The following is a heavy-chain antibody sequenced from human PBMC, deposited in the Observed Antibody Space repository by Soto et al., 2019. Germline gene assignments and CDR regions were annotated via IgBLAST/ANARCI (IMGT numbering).Heavy chain of an antibody. Sequence: TGGSLRLSCAASGFTFSSHWMTWVRQAPGKGLEWVANIKEDGSRKNYVDSVTGRFTISRDNVENSLSLQMTSLRAEDTAIYYCARVFDGGSSNWFDPWGQGTLVTVSS. CDR2: IKEDGSRK. CDR3: ARVFDGGSSNWFDP. J-gene: IGHJ5*02. D-gene: IGHD2-15*01. V-gene: IGHV3-7*01. CDR1: GFTFSSHW.